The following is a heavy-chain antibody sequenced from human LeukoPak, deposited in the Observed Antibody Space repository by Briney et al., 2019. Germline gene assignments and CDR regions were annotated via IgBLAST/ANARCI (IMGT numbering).Heavy chain of an antibody. J-gene: IGHJ6*03. Sequence: ASVKVSCKASGFALHNYNIVWLRQAPGQGLEWVGWITAFNGNTNYAQKAQGRVTMTTDTSTSTAYMELRSLRSEDTAVYYCATGKVTTYRYYYMDVWGKGTTVTISS. CDR3: ATGKVTTYRYYYMDV. CDR2: ITAFNGNT. CDR1: GFALHNYN. V-gene: IGHV1-18*01. D-gene: IGHD4-17*01.